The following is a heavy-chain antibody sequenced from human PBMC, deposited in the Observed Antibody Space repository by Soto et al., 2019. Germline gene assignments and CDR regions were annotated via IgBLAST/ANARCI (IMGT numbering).Heavy chain of an antibody. CDR2: IYWDDDK. D-gene: IGHD5-18*01. Sequence: SGPTLVNPTQTLTLTCTFSGFSLSTTGVGVDWILQPPGKALEWLALIYWDDDKRFRPSLKSRLTITKDTSKNQVVLTMTNKDPVDTATYYCAHSTDTTMALDYWGQGTLVTVSS. J-gene: IGHJ4*02. CDR3: AHSTDTTMALDY. CDR1: GFSLSTTGVG. V-gene: IGHV2-5*02.